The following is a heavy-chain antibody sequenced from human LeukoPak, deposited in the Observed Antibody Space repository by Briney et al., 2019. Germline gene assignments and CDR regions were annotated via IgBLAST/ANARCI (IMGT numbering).Heavy chain of an antibody. D-gene: IGHD6-13*01. CDR1: GFIDLSYY. V-gene: IGHV3-53*05. Sequence: GWSLTLSRPACGFIDLSYYISWVRQPAAKGLEWVSVIYSGGSTYYADSVKGRFTISRDNSKNTLYLQMNSLRAEDTAVYYCAREARIAAPRFDYGMDVWGQGTTVTVSS. J-gene: IGHJ6*02. CDR3: AREARIAAPRFDYGMDV. CDR2: IYSGGST.